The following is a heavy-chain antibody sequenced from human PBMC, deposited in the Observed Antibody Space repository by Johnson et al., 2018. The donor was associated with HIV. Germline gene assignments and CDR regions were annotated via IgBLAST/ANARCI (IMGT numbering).Heavy chain of an antibody. CDR2: ISWNSGSI. D-gene: IGHD6-13*01. Sequence: VQLVESGGGVVQPGRSLRLSCAASGFTFSSYDMHWVRQAPGKGLEWVSGISWNSGSIGYADSVKGRFTISRDNAKNSLYLQMNSLRAEDTALYYCARLDEIAAAGTGDAFDIWGQGTMVTVSS. CDR3: ARLDEIAAAGTGDAFDI. V-gene: IGHV3-9*01. J-gene: IGHJ3*02. CDR1: GFTFSSYD.